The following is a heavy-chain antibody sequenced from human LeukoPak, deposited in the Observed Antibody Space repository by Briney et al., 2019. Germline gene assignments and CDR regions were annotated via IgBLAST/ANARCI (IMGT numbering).Heavy chain of an antibody. Sequence: ASVKVSCKASGYTFTSYGISWVRQAPGQGLEWMGWISAYNGNTNYAQKLQGRVTMTTDTSTSTAYMELRSLRSDDTAVYYCARGQAGDCSGGSCYSKPHFQHWGQGTLVTVSS. CDR1: GYTFTSYG. CDR3: ARGQAGDCSGGSCYSKPHFQH. J-gene: IGHJ1*01. D-gene: IGHD2-15*01. CDR2: ISAYNGNT. V-gene: IGHV1-18*01.